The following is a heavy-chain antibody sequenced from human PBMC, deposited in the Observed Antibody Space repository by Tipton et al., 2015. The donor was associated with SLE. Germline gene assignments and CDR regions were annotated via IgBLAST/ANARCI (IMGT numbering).Heavy chain of an antibody. J-gene: IGHJ4*02. CDR3: ARDRFDSSGYTLFDS. Sequence: LRLSCAASGFTFSSYWMSWVRQTPGKGLEWIGEINHSGSTNYNPSLKSRVTISVDTSKNQFSLKLSSVTAADTAVYYCARDRFDSSGYTLFDSWGQGTLVTVSS. D-gene: IGHD3-22*01. CDR2: INHSGST. V-gene: IGHV4-34*01. CDR1: GFTFSSYW.